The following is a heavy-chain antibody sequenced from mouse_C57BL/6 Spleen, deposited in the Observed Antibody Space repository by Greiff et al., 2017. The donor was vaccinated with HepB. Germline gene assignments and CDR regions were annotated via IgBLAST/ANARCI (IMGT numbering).Heavy chain of an antibody. CDR2: IYPGSGST. D-gene: IGHD2-5*01. V-gene: IGHV1-55*01. CDR1: GYTFTSYW. Sequence: QVQLKQPGAELVKPGASVKMSCKASGYTFTSYWITWVKQRPGQGLEWIGDIYPGSGSTNYNEKFKSKATLTVDTSSSTAYMQLSSLTSEDSAVYYCARGDYYSKWYFDVWGTGTTVTVSS. CDR3: ARGDYYSKWYFDV. J-gene: IGHJ1*03.